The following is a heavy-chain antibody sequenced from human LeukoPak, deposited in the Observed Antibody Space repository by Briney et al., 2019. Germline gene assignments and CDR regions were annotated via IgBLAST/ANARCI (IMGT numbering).Heavy chain of an antibody. CDR3: ASCVGWG. D-gene: IGHD3-16*01. CDR1: GYSITSGYY. Sequence: NTSETLSLTCTVSGYSITSGYYWGWIRQPPGKGLEWIGRIYTSGSTNYNPSLKSRVTISVDTSKNQFSLELSSVTAADTAVYYCASCVGWGWGQGTLVTVSS. V-gene: IGHV4-38-2*02. J-gene: IGHJ4*02. CDR2: IYTSGST.